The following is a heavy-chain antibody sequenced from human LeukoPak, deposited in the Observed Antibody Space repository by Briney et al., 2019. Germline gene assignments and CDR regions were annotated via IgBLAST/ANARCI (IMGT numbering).Heavy chain of an antibody. CDR3: ASNLYRDGYNYPRWTFDI. CDR2: INHSGST. D-gene: IGHD5-24*01. J-gene: IGHJ3*02. Sequence: PSETLSLTCAVYGGSFSGYYWSWIRQPPGKGLEWIGEINHSGSTNYNPSLKSRVTISVDTSKNQFSLKLSSVTAADTAVYYCASNLYRDGYNYPRWTFDIWGQGTMVTVSS. V-gene: IGHV4-34*01. CDR1: GGSFSGYY.